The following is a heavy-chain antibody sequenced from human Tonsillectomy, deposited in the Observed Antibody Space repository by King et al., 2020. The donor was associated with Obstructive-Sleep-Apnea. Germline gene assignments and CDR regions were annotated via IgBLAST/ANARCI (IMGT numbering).Heavy chain of an antibody. J-gene: IGHJ4*02. Sequence: VQLVESGGGLVQPGGSLRLSCAASVFTFRSYWMTWVRQAPGKGLEWVANIKEDGCEKYYVDSVRGRFTISSDNAKNSLYLQMNSLSAEDTAVYYCARETYVELVLMHEGFDYSGQGTLVTVSS. CDR1: VFTFRSYW. D-gene: IGHD1-7*01. CDR3: ARETYVELVLMHEGFDY. CDR2: IKEDGCEK. V-gene: IGHV3-7*03.